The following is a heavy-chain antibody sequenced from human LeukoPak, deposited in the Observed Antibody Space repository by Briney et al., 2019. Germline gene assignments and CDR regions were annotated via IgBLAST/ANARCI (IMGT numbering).Heavy chain of an antibody. CDR1: GYTFTGYY. V-gene: IGHV1-2*02. CDR3: ARDLPSLRYRGPRYYFDY. D-gene: IGHD3-16*01. Sequence: GASVKVSCKASGYTFTGYYMHWVRQAPGQGLEWMGWINPNSGGTNYAQKFQGRVTMTRDTSISTAYMELSRLRSDDTAVYYYARDLPSLRYRGPRYYFDYWGQGTLVTVSS. CDR2: INPNSGGT. J-gene: IGHJ4*02.